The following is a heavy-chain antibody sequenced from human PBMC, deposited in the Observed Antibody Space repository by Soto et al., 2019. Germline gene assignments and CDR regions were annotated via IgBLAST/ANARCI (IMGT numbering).Heavy chain of an antibody. J-gene: IGHJ4*02. V-gene: IGHV2-5*02. Sequence: QITLKESGPTLVKPTQTLTLTCTVSGFSLTTSGVGVGWIRQPPGKAPEWLALIYWDGIERYSPSLSSRLTITKDTSKNQVVLTMTTMDPVDTATYYCAHSPCSGGTCYLFDHWGQGTPVIVSS. D-gene: IGHD2-15*01. CDR3: AHSPCSGGTCYLFDH. CDR1: GFSLTTSGVG. CDR2: IYWDGIE.